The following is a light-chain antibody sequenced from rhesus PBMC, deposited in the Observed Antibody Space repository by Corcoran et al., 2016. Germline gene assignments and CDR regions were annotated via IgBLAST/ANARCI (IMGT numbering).Light chain of an antibody. CDR2: GAS. V-gene: IGKV3S9*01. J-gene: IGKJ4*01. Sequence: EIVMTQSPATLSLSPGERATLSCRASQSVSSYVAWYQQKPEQAPRLLIYGASSRATGIPARFSGSGSGTDFTLTISSLEPEDFAVYYCQQYSNWPLTFGGGTKVEIK. CDR1: QSVSSY. CDR3: QQYSNWPLT.